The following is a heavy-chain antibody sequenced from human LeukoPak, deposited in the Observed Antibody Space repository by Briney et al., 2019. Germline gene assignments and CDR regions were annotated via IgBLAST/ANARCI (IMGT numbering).Heavy chain of an antibody. CDR3: ARITYDFWSGYYMPDDP. D-gene: IGHD3-3*01. V-gene: IGHV1-18*01. Sequence: GASVKVSCQASGYTFTNYGIRWVRQAPGQGLEWMGWSSIYNGNTDYAQKLRGRVNMTTDTSTSTGYMDLGSLSSDDTAVYYCARITYDFWSGYYMPDDPWGQGTLVTVSS. J-gene: IGHJ5*02. CDR2: SSIYNGNT. CDR1: GYTFTNYG.